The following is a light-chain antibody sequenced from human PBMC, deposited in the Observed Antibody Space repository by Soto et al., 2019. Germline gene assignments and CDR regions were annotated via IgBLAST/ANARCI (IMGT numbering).Light chain of an antibody. J-gene: IGKJ1*01. Sequence: ETTLTQSPDTLSLSPGEGATLSCRASQIIGSAYLAWYQQKPDQAPRLLIFGASTRATGTPHRFSGSGSGTDFTLTISALESEDVAVYYCQHYGRSPSFGQGTKREIK. CDR1: QIIGSAY. CDR3: QHYGRSPS. V-gene: IGKV3-20*01. CDR2: GAS.